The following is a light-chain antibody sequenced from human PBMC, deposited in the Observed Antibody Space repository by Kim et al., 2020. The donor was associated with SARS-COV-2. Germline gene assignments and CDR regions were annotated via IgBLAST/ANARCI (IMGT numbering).Light chain of an antibody. CDR2: GKN. V-gene: IGLV3-19*01. Sequence: ALGQTVRITCQGDSLRSYYASWYQQKPGQAPVLVIYGKNNRPSGIPDRFSGSSSGNTASLTITGAQAEDEADYYCNSRDSSGNLWVFGTGTKVTVL. J-gene: IGLJ1*01. CDR1: SLRSYY. CDR3: NSRDSSGNLWV.